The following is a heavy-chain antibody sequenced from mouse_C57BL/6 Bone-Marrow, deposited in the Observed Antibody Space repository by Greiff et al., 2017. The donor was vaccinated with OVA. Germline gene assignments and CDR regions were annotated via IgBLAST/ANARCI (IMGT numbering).Heavy chain of an antibody. CDR2: ILPGSGST. CDR1: GYTFTGYW. CDR3: ARGTGRGYFDV. V-gene: IGHV1-9*01. D-gene: IGHD4-1*01. Sequence: VKLMESGAELMKPGASVKLSCKATGYTFTGYWIEWVKQRPGHGLVWIGEILPGSGSTNYNEKFKGKATFTADTSSNTAYMQLSSLTTEDSAIDYCARGTGRGYFDVWGTGTTVTVSA. J-gene: IGHJ1*03.